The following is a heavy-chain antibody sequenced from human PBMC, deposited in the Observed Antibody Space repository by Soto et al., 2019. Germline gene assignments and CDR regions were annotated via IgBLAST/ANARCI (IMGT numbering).Heavy chain of an antibody. Sequence: QVQLVESGGGVVQPGRSLRLSCAASGFSFSNYGMHWVRQAPGKGLEWVAVISFDGNTMYYTDSVKGRFTISRDNSKNTLYLQMSTLRPDDTALYYFANTGRNLGDSPNDYWGRGILVTVSS. V-gene: IGHV3-30*18. D-gene: IGHD4-17*01. CDR3: ANTGRNLGDSPNDY. CDR2: ISFDGNTM. CDR1: GFSFSNYG. J-gene: IGHJ4*02.